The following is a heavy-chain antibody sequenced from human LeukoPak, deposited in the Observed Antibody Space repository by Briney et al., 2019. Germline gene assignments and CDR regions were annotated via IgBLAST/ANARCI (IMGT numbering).Heavy chain of an antibody. CDR2: IKSKTDGGTT. D-gene: IGHD2-21*02. J-gene: IGHJ4*02. CDR1: GFTFSNAW. Sequence: GGSLRLSCAASGFTFSNAWMSWVRQAPGKGLVWVGRIKSKTDGGTTDYAAPVKGRFTISRDDSKNTLYLQMNSLKTEDTAVYYCGGDPKYYFDYWGQGTLVTVSS. V-gene: IGHV3-15*01. CDR3: GGDPKYYFDY.